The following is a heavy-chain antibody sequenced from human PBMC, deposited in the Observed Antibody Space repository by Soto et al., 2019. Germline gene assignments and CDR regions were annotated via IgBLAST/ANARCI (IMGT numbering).Heavy chain of an antibody. Sequence: GASVKVSCKASGYTFTSYGISWVRQAPGQGLEWMGWISAYNGNTNYAQKLQGRVTMTTDTSTSTAYMELRSLRSDDTAVYYCARDLKRAAAVSFDDWGQGTLVTVSS. CDR2: ISAYNGNT. CDR3: ARDLKRAAAVSFDD. J-gene: IGHJ4*02. V-gene: IGHV1-18*01. CDR1: GYTFTSYG. D-gene: IGHD6-13*01.